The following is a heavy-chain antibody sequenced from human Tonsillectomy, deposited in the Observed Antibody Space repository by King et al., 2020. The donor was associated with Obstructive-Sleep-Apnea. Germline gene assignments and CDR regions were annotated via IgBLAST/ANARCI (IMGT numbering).Heavy chain of an antibody. CDR2: IYYSGST. J-gene: IGHJ4*02. V-gene: IGHV4-59*01. D-gene: IGHD5-24*01. CDR1: GGSISSYY. Sequence: QLQESGPGLVKPSETLSLTCTVSGGSISSYYWSWIRQPPGKGLEWIGYIYYSGSTNYNPSLKSRVTISVDTSKNQFSLKLSSVTAADTAVYYCARGGRRDGYNVFDYWGQGTLVTVSS. CDR3: ARGGRRDGYNVFDY.